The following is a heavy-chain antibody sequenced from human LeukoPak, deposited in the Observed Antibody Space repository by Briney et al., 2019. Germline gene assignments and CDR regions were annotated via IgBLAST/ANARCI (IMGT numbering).Heavy chain of an antibody. J-gene: IGHJ4*02. V-gene: IGHV3-53*01. CDR1: GFTVSSNY. D-gene: IGHD2-15*01. CDR2: IYSGGST. CDR3: AKAGTSVRDIVVVVAATDYFDY. Sequence: PGGSLRLSCAASGFTVSSNYMSWVRQAPGKGLEWVSVIYSGGSTYYADSVKGRFTISRDNSKNTLYLQMNSLRAEDTAVYYCAKAGTSVRDIVVVVAATDYFDYWGQGTLVTVSS.